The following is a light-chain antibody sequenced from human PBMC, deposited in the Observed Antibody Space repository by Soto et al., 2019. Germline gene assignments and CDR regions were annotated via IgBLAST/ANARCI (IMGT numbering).Light chain of an antibody. Sequence: QSALAQPPSASGSPGQSVTISCTGTSSDVGRYNFVSWYQHHPGKAPKLLIYDVNKRPSGVPDRFSGSKSGNTASLSISGLQAEDEADYYCCSYAGSFVVFGGGTQLTVL. CDR2: DVN. V-gene: IGLV2-8*01. J-gene: IGLJ2*01. CDR3: CSYAGSFVV. CDR1: SSDVGRYNF.